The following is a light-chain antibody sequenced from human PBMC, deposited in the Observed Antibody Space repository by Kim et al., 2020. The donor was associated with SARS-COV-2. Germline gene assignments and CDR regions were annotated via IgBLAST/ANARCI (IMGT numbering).Light chain of an antibody. J-gene: IGKJ4*01. CDR2: GAS. Sequence: EIVMTQSPATLSVSPGERATLSCRASQSISSDLAWYQQKPGQAPRLLMFGASTRATGTPTRFSGSGSGTEFTLTISSLQSEDSAVYYCQQYKKWPPLTFGGGAKVDIK. V-gene: IGKV3-15*01. CDR3: QQYKKWPPLT. CDR1: QSISSD.